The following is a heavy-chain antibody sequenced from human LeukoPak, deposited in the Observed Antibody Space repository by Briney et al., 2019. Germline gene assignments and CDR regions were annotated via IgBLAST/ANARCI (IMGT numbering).Heavy chain of an antibody. CDR3: AKGSQESPRTMLDAFDM. Sequence: GGSLRLSCATSGFTFDNHVMNWVRQAPGKGLQWVSSISGSGFTYYPDSVKGRFIISRDSSNNTLFLQMNSLRAEDSALYFCAKGSQESPRTMLDAFDMWGQGPVVIVSS. CDR2: ISGSGFT. D-gene: IGHD1-14*01. V-gene: IGHV3-23*01. J-gene: IGHJ3*02. CDR1: GFTFDNHV.